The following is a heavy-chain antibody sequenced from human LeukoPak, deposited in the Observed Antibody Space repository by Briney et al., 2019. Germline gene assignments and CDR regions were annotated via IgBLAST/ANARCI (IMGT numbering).Heavy chain of an antibody. CDR1: GFTFDDYA. CDR2: ISWNSGSI. CDR3: ARRAGALYYYDTSGPFDH. V-gene: IGHV3-9*01. Sequence: GGSLRLSCAASGFTFDDYAMHWVRQAPGKGLEWVSGISWNSGSIGYADSVKGRFIISRDNSKNTVYLQMNSLRADDTAVYFCARRAGALYYYDTSGPFDHWGRGTLVTVSS. D-gene: IGHD3-22*01. J-gene: IGHJ4*02.